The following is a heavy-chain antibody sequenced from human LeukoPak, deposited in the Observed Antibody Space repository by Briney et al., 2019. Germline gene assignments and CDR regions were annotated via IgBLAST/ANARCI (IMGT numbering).Heavy chain of an antibody. J-gene: IGHJ4*02. CDR3: ARQGTASRFGYFDY. CDR1: GYSFTTYW. CDR2: IYPGDSDT. V-gene: IGHV5-51*01. D-gene: IGHD6-13*01. Sequence: GESLKISCKASGYSFTTYWIGWVRQMPGKGLEWMGIIYPGDSDTRYSPSLQGQVSISADKSISTAFLQWSSLKASDTAMYYCARQGTASRFGYFDYWGQGTLVAVSS.